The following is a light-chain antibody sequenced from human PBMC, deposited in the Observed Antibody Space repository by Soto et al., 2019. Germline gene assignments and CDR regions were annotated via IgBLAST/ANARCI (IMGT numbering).Light chain of an antibody. V-gene: IGKV3-20*01. CDR1: QSVTSSY. Sequence: EIVLTQSPGTLSLSPGERATLSCRASQSVTSSYLAWYQQKPGQAPRLFIYGASSRATGIPDSFSGSGSGTDFTLTISRLEPEDFAVYHCQKYGNSPWTFGQGTKVEIK. CDR2: GAS. J-gene: IGKJ1*01. CDR3: QKYGNSPWT.